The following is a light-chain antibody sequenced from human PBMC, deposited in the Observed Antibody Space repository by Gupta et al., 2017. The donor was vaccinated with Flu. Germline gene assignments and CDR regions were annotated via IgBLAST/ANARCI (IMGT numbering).Light chain of an antibody. J-gene: IGKJ1*01. CDR2: KAS. CDR3: QQYNSYSRT. Sequence: PSTLSASVGDRVTITCRASQSISSWLAWYQQEPGKAPKLLIYKASSLESGVPSRFSGSGSGTEFTLTISSLQPDDFATYYCQQYNSYSRTFGQGTKVEIK. CDR1: QSISSW. V-gene: IGKV1-5*03.